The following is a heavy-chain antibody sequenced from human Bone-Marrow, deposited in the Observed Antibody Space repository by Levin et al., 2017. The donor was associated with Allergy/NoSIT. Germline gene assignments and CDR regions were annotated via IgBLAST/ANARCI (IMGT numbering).Heavy chain of an antibody. Sequence: GGSLRLSCAASGFIFNNFGMHWVRQAPGKGLEWVAVISYDGIKKNYADSVRGRFTISRDNSNNTLYLQMNSLTVEDTAVYFCFCREEAFDVWDQGTMVTVSS. CDR2: ISYDGIKK. CDR3: FCREEAFDV. CDR1: GFIFNNFG. J-gene: IGHJ3*01. V-gene: IGHV3-30*03.